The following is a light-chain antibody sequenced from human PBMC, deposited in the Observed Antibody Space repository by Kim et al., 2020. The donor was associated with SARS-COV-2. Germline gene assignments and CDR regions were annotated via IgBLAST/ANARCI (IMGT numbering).Light chain of an antibody. V-gene: IGLV3-19*01. CDR2: GKN. CDR1: SLRSYY. CDR3: NSRDSNDNVV. J-gene: IGLJ2*01. Sequence: VALGQTVRITCQGDSLRSYYATWYQQKPGQAPIVVIYGKNNRPSGIPDRFSGSSSVNTASLTITGTQAGDEADYYCNSRDSNDNVVFGGGTQLTVL.